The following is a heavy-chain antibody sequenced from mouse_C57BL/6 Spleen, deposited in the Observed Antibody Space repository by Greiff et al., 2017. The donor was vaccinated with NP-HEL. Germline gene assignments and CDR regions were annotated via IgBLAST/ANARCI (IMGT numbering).Heavy chain of an antibody. CDR2: INPSTGGT. J-gene: IGHJ2*01. CDR1: GYSFTGYY. CDR3: ARSDDFDY. Sequence: EVMLVESGPELVKPGASVKISCKASGYSFTGYYMNWVKQSPEKSLEWIGEINPSTGGTTYNQKFKAKATLTVDKSSSTAYMQLKSLTSEDSAVYYCARSDDFDYWGQGTTLTVSS. V-gene: IGHV1-42*01. D-gene: IGHD2-3*01.